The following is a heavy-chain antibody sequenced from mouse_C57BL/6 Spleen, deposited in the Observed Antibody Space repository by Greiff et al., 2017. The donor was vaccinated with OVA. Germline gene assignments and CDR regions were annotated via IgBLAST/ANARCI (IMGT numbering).Heavy chain of an antibody. J-gene: IGHJ1*03. CDR1: LFPFRIYP. Sequence: EVQLHASGGGFFPPFWSLPLSFSSSLFPFRIYPLSWVLQTPAPRLAWVATISGGGGNTYYPDSVKGRFTISRDNAKNTLYLQMSSLRSEDTALYYCARQDYYGSWGNWYFDVWGTGTTVTVSS. D-gene: IGHD1-1*01. CDR2: ISGGGGNT. V-gene: IGHV5-9*01. CDR3: ARQDYYGSWGNWYFDV.